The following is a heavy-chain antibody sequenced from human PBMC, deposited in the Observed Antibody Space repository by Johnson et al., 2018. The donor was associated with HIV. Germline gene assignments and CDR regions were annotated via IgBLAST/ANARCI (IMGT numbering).Heavy chain of an antibody. D-gene: IGHD2-8*02. J-gene: IGHJ3*02. CDR2: ISYDGSNK. Sequence: VQLVESGGGVVQPGRSLRLSCAASGFTFSSYAMHWVRQAPGKGLEWVAVISYDGSNKYYADSVKGRFTISRDNSKNTLYLQMNSLRAEDTAVYYCAKDLDRELLALWAFHTWGQGTVVTVSS. CDR1: GFTFSSYA. CDR3: AKDLDRELLALWAFHT. V-gene: IGHV3-30*04.